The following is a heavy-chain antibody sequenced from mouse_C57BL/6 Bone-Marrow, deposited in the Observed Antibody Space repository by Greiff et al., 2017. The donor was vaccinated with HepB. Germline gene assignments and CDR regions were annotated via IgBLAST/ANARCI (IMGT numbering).Heavy chain of an antibody. D-gene: IGHD3-3*01. CDR2: ISNLAYSI. J-gene: IGHJ4*01. V-gene: IGHV5-15*01. CDR1: GFTFSDYG. Sequence: EVMLVESGGGLVQPGGSLKLSCAASGFTFSDYGMAWVRQAPRKGPEWVAFISNLAYSIYYADTVTGRFTISRENAKNTLYLEMSSLRSEDTAMYYCARQRAGTRGYAMDYWGQGTSVTVSS. CDR3: ARQRAGTRGYAMDY.